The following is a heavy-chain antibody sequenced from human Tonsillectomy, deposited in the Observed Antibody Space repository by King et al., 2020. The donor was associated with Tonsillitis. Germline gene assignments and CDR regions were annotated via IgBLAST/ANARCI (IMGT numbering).Heavy chain of an antibody. CDR3: ARRRIDDSSCYYWSFDY. D-gene: IGHD3-22*01. CDR1: GYSFTNYW. V-gene: IGHV5-51*01. J-gene: IGHJ4*02. Sequence: QLVQSGAEVKKPGASLKISCKGSGYSFTNYWIGWVRQMPGKGLEWMGIIYPGDSDTRYSPSFQGQVTISTDKSISTAYLQWNSLTASDTAMYYCARRRIDDSSCYYWSFDYWGQGSLVTVSS. CDR2: IYPGDSDT.